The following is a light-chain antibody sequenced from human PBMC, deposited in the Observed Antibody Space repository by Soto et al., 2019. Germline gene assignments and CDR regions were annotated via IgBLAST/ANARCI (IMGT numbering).Light chain of an antibody. CDR3: QQYNKWPLFT. V-gene: IGKV3-15*01. J-gene: IGKJ3*01. Sequence: EIVMTQSPVTLSVSPGERATLSCRASQSVSSNLAWYQQKPGQAPRLLIYAPSPRATGIPARCSGSGSGTEFTLTISSLQSEDFAVYYCQQYNKWPLFTFGPGTKVDIK. CDR1: QSVSSN. CDR2: APS.